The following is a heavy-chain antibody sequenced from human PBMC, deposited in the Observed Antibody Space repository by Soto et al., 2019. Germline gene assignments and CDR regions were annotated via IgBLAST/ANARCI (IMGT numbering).Heavy chain of an antibody. Sequence: EVQLVESGGGLVKPGGSLRLSCAASGFSFRTTWMAWVHQAPGKGLEWVGRIKSKSAGETTDYADPVKGRFTISRDDSKDTLYLHMDSPESGDTAVYYCSTGSPFSGSVFDYWGQGTLVTVSS. CDR1: GFSFRTTW. CDR3: STGSPFSGSVFDY. J-gene: IGHJ4*02. D-gene: IGHD1-26*01. CDR2: IKSKSAGETT. V-gene: IGHV3-15*05.